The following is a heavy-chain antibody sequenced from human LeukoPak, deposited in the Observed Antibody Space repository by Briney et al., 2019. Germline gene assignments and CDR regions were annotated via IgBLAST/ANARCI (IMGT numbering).Heavy chain of an antibody. CDR2: FDPEDGET. V-gene: IGHV1-24*01. D-gene: IGHD4-17*01. J-gene: IGHJ4*02. CDR1: GYTLTELS. CDR3: ATDQGGYGDHWYFDY. Sequence: GASVKVSCKVSGYTLTELSMHWVRQAPGKGLEWMGGFDPEDGETIYAQKFQGRVTMTEDTSTDTAYMELSSLRSEDTAVYYCATDQGGYGDHWYFDYWGQGTLVTASS.